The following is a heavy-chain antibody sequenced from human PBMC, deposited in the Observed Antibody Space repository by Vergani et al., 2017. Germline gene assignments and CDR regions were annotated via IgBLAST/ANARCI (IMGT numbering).Heavy chain of an antibody. Sequence: EVQLLESGGGLVQPGGSLRISCGASGFTFNSNAMTWGRQAPGKGLEWVSAISGSGGKTYYADSVKGRFTISRDNSKNTLYLQMNSLRVEDTAVYYCARAYGRYDWFDYWGQRTLVTVSS. D-gene: IGHD1-20*01. CDR1: GFTFNSNA. J-gene: IGHJ4*01. V-gene: IGHV3-23*01. CDR3: ARAYGRYDWFDY. CDR2: ISGSGGKT.